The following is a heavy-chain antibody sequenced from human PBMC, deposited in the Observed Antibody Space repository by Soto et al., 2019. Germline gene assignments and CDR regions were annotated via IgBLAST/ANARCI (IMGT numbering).Heavy chain of an antibody. CDR2: INHSGST. V-gene: IGHV4-34*01. Sequence: SETLSLTCAVYGRSFSGYYWSWIRQPPGKGLEWIGEINHSGSTNYNPSLKSRVTISVDTSKNQFSLKLSSVTAADTAVYYCARGGDGYNFNWFDPWGQRTLVTVSS. J-gene: IGHJ5*02. CDR1: GRSFSGYY. D-gene: IGHD5-12*01. CDR3: ARGGDGYNFNWFDP.